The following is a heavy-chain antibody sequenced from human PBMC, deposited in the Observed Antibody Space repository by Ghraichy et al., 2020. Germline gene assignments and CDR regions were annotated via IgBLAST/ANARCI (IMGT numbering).Heavy chain of an antibody. Sequence: SETLSLTCTVSGGSISSSSYYWGWIRQPPGKGLEWIGSIYYSGSTYYNPSLKSRVTISVDTSKNQFSLKLSSVTAADTAVYYCARQHFDWYFDYWGQGTLVTVSS. CDR2: IYYSGST. D-gene: IGHD3-9*01. CDR1: GGSISSSSYY. J-gene: IGHJ4*02. CDR3: ARQHFDWYFDY. V-gene: IGHV4-39*01.